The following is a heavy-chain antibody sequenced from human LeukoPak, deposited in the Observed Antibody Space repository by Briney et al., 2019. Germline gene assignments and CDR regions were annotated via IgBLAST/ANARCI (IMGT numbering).Heavy chain of an antibody. CDR3: ASLWFGELFY. D-gene: IGHD3-10*01. CDR1: GGSFSGYY. J-gene: IGHJ4*02. CDR2: INHSGST. V-gene: IGHV4-34*01. Sequence: PSETLSLTCAVYGGSFSGYYWSWIRQPPGKGLEWIGEINHSGSTNYNPSLKSRVTISVDMSKNQFSLKLSSVTAADTAVYYCASLWFGELFYWGQGTLVTVSS.